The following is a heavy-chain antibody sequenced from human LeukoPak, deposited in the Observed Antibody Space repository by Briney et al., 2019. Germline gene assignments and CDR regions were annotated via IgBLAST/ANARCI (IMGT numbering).Heavy chain of an antibody. CDR2: ISGSGGST. CDR1: GFTFSSYG. Sequence: GGSRRLSCAASGFTFSSYGMTWVRQAPGKGLEWVSGISGSGGSTYYADSVKGRFTISRDNSKNTLYLQMNSLRAEDTAVYYCTKGVPAATDAFDIWGQGTMVTISS. D-gene: IGHD2-2*01. CDR3: TKGVPAATDAFDI. J-gene: IGHJ3*02. V-gene: IGHV3-23*01.